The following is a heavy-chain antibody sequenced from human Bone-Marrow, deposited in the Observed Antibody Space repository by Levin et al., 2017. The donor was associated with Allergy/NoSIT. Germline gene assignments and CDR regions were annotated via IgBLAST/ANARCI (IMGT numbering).Heavy chain of an antibody. CDR2: INPKNGAT. V-gene: IGHV1-2*02. J-gene: IGHJ4*02. D-gene: IGHD2-21*01. Sequence: PGGSLRLSCRASGYTFTDYYIHWVRQAPGQGLEWMGWINPKNGATDYAQKFQGRVTMSSDTSITTFYMELNSLNFEDTAVYYCARDDDTVILSRSDFDYWGQGTLVTVSS. CDR1: GYTFTDYY. CDR3: ARDDDTVILSRSDFDY.